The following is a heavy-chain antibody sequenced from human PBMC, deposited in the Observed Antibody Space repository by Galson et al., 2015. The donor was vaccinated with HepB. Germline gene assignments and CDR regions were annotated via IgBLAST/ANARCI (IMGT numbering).Heavy chain of an antibody. CDR2: ISWNSGSI. J-gene: IGHJ6*02. V-gene: IGHV3-9*01. CDR3: AKAAGTYYYYYGMDV. CDR1: GFTFNDYA. Sequence: SLRLSCAASGFTFNDYAMHWVRQAPGKGLEWVSGISWNSGSIGYADSVKGRFTISRDNAKNSLYLQMNGLRAEDTALYYCAKAAGTYYYYYGMDVWGQGTTVTVSS. D-gene: IGHD6-13*01.